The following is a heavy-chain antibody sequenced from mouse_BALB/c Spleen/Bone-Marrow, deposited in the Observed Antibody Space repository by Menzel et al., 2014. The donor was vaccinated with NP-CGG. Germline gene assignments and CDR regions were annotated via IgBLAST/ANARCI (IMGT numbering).Heavy chain of an antibody. V-gene: IGHV1-7*01. CDR2: INPSTTYS. D-gene: IGHD2-14*01. CDR1: GYTFTSYW. CDR3: ALYYRYDYFDY. Sequence: QVQLQQSGAELAKPGASVKMSCKASGYTFTSYWMHWVKQRPGQGLEWIGYINPSTTYSAYNQKFKDKATLTADKSSSTAYMQLSSLTSEDSGVYYCALYYRYDYFDYWGQGTTLTVSS. J-gene: IGHJ2*01.